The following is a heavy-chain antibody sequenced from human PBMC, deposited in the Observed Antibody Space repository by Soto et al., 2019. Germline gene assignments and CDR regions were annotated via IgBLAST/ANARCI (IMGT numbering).Heavy chain of an antibody. CDR2: ISWNSGSI. Sequence: GWSLGLSCAASGFTFDDYAMHWVRQAPGKGLEWVSGISWNSGSIGYADSVKGRFTISRDNSKNTLYLQMNSLRAEDTAVYYSANLLYDFWRGYNIPSVRSGMDVWGQGTTVTVS. CDR3: ANLLYDFWRGYNIPSVRSGMDV. CDR1: GFTFDDYA. V-gene: IGHV3-9*01. D-gene: IGHD3-3*01. J-gene: IGHJ6*02.